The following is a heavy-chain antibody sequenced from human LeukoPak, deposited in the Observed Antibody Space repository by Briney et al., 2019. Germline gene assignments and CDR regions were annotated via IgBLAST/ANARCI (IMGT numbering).Heavy chain of an antibody. CDR2: IWYDGSNK. J-gene: IGHJ4*02. Sequence: GGSLRLSCAASGFTFRNYGMHWVRQAPGKGLEWVAVIWYDGSNKYYPDSVKGRFTISRDNSKNTLYLQMNSLRAEDTAVYYCATIRNCGGYCYYFDYWGQGTLVTVSS. CDR3: ATIRNCGGYCYYFDY. D-gene: IGHD2-21*02. CDR1: GFTFRNYG. V-gene: IGHV3-33*01.